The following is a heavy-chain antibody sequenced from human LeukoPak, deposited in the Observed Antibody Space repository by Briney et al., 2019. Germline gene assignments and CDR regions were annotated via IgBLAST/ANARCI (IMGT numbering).Heavy chain of an antibody. CDR2: ISGSGGST. D-gene: IGHD3-16*01. CDR1: GFTFTKYS. CDR3: AKVLAGRGRYFDY. Sequence: GGSLRLSCAASGFTFTKYSMNWVRQAPGKGLEWVSAISGSGGSTYYADPVKGRFTISRDNSKNTLYLQMNSPRAEDTAVYYCAKVLAGRGRYFDYWGQGTLVTVSS. V-gene: IGHV3-23*01. J-gene: IGHJ4*02.